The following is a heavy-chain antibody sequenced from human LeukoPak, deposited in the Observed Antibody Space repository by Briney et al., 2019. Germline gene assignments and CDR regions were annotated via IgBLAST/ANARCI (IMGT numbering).Heavy chain of an antibody. J-gene: IGHJ4*02. CDR1: GGSISSYY. CDR3: ARSGSYGAFDY. V-gene: IGHV4-59*01. D-gene: IGHD1-26*01. CDR2: IYYSGST. Sequence: PSGTLSLTCTVSGGSISSYYWSWIRQPPGKGLEWIGYIYYSGSTNYNPSLKSRVTISVDTSKNQFSLKLSSVTAADTAVYYCARSGSYGAFDYWGQGTLVTVSS.